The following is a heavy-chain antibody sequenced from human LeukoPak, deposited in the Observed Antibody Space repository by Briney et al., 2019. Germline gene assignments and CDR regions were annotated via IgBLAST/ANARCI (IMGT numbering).Heavy chain of an antibody. D-gene: IGHD6-13*01. CDR1: GYTFAGYY. CDR2: INPNSGGT. J-gene: IGHJ4*02. CDR3: ARELYSSSWYQRAPFDY. V-gene: IGHV1-2*02. Sequence: GASVKVSCKASGYTFAGYYMHWVRQAPGQGLEWMGWINPNSGGTNYAQKFQGRVTMTRDTSISTAYMELSRLRSEDTAVYYCARELYSSSWYQRAPFDYWGQGTLVTVSS.